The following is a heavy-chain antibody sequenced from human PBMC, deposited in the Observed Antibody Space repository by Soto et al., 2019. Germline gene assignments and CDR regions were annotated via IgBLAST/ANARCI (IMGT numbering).Heavy chain of an antibody. D-gene: IGHD2-2*01. CDR3: AKDPGWVVVVPAAMVYYYYGMEV. J-gene: IGHJ6*01. Sequence: GGSLRLSCASSVFTFSSYGMHCVRHSPGKWLEWVAVISYDGSNKYYADSVKGRFTISRDNSKNTLYLQMNSLRAEDTAVYYCAKDPGWVVVVPAAMVYYYYGMEVWGQGTTHSVSS. CDR2: ISYDGSNK. V-gene: IGHV3-30*18. CDR1: VFTFSSYG.